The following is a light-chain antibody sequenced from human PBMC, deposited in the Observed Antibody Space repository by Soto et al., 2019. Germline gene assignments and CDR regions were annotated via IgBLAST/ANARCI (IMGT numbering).Light chain of an antibody. CDR1: QDITNS. CDR2: DAS. Sequence: DIQMTQSPSSLSASVGDRVTITCQASQDITNSLNWYQQKPGKAPNLLIFDASNLDAGVPSRFSGSGSGTYVTFTIHSLQPEDVATYYCQQYDHLSLTFGGGTKVEIK. J-gene: IGKJ4*01. CDR3: QQYDHLSLT. V-gene: IGKV1-33*01.